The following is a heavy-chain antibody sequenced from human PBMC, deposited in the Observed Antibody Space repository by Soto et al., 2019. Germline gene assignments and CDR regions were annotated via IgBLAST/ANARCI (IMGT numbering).Heavy chain of an antibody. CDR1: GFTFNSYA. J-gene: IGHJ4*02. CDR2: ISYDGSNK. V-gene: IGHV3-30-3*01. D-gene: IGHD6-13*01. CDR3: ARDPSSWYGGDY. Sequence: GGSLRLSCAASGFTFNSYAMHWVRQAPGKGLEWVAVISYDGSNKYYADSAKGRFTISRDNSKNTLYLQMNSLRAEDTAVYYCARDPSSWYGGDYWGQGTLVTVSS.